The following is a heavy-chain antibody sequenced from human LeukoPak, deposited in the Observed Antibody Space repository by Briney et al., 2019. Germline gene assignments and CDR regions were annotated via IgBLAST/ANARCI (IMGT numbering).Heavy chain of an antibody. V-gene: IGHV4-59*01. CDR1: GGSISSDY. D-gene: IGHD6-13*01. Sequence: KPSETLSLTCTVSGGSISSDYWSWIRQPPGKGLEWIGYIYYSGSTNYNPSLKSRVTISVDTSKNQFSLKLSSVTAADTAVYYCARETRSSWSSNFDYWGQGTLVTVSS. J-gene: IGHJ4*02. CDR2: IYYSGST. CDR3: ARETRSSWSSNFDY.